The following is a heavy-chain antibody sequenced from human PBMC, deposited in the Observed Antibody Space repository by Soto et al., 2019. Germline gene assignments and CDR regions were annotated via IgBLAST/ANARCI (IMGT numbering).Heavy chain of an antibody. J-gene: IGHJ4*02. V-gene: IGHV3-15*01. CDR2: IKTKPDDGTI. D-gene: IGHD1-1*01. Sequence: GGSLRLSCAASGLILSDVWMTWVRQAPGKGLEWVGRIKTKPDDGTIDYAAPVRGRFTISRDDSKNTLYLQMTSPTPDDTGVYYCTTSNLGVDFWGPGTLVTVSS. CDR1: GLILSDVW. CDR3: TTSNLGVDF.